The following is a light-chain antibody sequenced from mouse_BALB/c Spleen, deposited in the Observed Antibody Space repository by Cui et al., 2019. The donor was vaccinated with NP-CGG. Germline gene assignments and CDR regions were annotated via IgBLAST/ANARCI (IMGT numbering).Light chain of an antibody. CDR3: ALWYSNHWV. J-gene: IGLJ1*01. CDR2: GTN. Sequence: QAVVKQESATTTSPGETVTLTCRSSTGAVTTSNYANWVQEKPDHLFTGLIGGTNNRAPGVPARFSGSLIGDKAALTITGAQTEDEAIYFCALWYSNHWVFGGGTKLTVL. V-gene: IGLV1*01. CDR1: TGAVTTSNY.